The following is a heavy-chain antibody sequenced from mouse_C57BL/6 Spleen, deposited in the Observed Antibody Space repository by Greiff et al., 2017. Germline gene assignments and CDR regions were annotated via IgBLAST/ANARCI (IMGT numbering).Heavy chain of an antibody. J-gene: IGHJ2*01. D-gene: IGHD1-1*01. CDR1: GYTFTSYW. V-gene: IGHV1-64*01. CDR3: ARGRLYYVDY. Sequence: QVQLQQPGAELVKPGASVKLSCKASGYTFTSYWMYWVKQRPGQGLEWIGMIHPNSGSTNYNEKFKSKATLTVDKSSSTAYMQISSLTSEDSSVYYCARGRLYYVDYWGKGTTLTVSS. CDR2: IHPNSGST.